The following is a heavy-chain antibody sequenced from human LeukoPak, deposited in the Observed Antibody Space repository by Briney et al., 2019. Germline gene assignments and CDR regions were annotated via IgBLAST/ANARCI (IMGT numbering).Heavy chain of an antibody. D-gene: IGHD3-16*02. CDR1: GYIFTSYG. CDR3: ARDIRIGGVIVLGY. V-gene: IGHV1-18*01. J-gene: IGHJ4*02. Sequence: ASVKVSCKASGYIFTSYGISWVRQAPGQGLEWMGWISAYNGNTNYAQKLQSRVTMTTDTSTSTAYMELRSLRSDDTAVYYCARDIRIGGVIVLGYWGQGTLVTVSS. CDR2: ISAYNGNT.